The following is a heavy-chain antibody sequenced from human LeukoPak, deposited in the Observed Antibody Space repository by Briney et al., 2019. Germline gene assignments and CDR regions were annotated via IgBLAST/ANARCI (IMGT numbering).Heavy chain of an antibody. V-gene: IGHV4-59*01. J-gene: IGHJ6*03. CDR3: AREGTLGGYYYYYMDV. D-gene: IGHD3-16*01. Sequence: SETPSLTCTVSGGSISSYYWSWIRQPPGKGLEWIGYIYYSGSTNYNPSLKSRVTISVDTSKNQFSLKLSSVTAADTAVYYCAREGTLGGYYYYYMDVWGKGTTVTVSS. CDR2: IYYSGST. CDR1: GGSISSYY.